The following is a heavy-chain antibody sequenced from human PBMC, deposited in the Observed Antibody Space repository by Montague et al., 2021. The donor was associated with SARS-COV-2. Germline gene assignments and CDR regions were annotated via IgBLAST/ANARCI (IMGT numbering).Heavy chain of an antibody. CDR2: IKEDGGQK. J-gene: IGHJ4*02. D-gene: IGHD2-2*01. V-gene: IGHV3-7*01. CDR1: GFTFSNYW. Sequence: SLRLSCAASGFTFSNYWTSWVRQAPGKGLEWVANIKEDGGQKYYVDSVKGRFTISRDNAKNSLYLQMNGLRAEDTAVYYCARDPNCGSTSCYYHYWGQGTLVTVSS. CDR3: ARDPNCGSTSCYYHY.